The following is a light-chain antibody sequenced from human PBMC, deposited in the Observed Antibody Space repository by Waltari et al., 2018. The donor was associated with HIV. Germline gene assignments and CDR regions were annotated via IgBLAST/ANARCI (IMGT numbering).Light chain of an antibody. J-gene: IGLJ2*01. CDR2: RNN. Sequence: QSVLTQPPSASGTPGQRVTISCSGSRSNIGSNFVYWYQQLPGMAPKLLIYRNNQRPSGVPDRFSGSKSVTSASLAISGLRSEDGADYYCAVWDDSLTGHVVFGGGTKLTVL. CDR3: AVWDDSLTGHVV. V-gene: IGLV1-47*01. CDR1: RSNIGSNF.